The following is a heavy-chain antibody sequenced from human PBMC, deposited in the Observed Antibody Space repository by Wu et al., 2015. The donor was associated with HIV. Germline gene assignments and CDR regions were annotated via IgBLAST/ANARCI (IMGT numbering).Heavy chain of an antibody. D-gene: IGHD3-10*01. CDR3: ATPTVYGSGSYGVSGKHDAFDI. J-gene: IGHJ3*02. CDR2: FDPEDGET. V-gene: IGHV1-24*01. Sequence: QVQLVQSGAEAKKPGASVKVSCKVSGYTLTELSMHWVRQAPGKGLEWMGGFDPEDGETIYAQKFQGRVTMTEDTSTDTAYMELSSLRSEDTAVYYCATPTVYGSGSYGVSGKHDAFDIWGQGTMVTVSS. CDR1: GYTLTELS.